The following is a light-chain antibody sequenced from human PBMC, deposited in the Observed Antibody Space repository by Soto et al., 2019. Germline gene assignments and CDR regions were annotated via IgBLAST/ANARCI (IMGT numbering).Light chain of an antibody. Sequence: QSVLTQPPSASGTPGQRVTISCSTSSSNLGDNAVNWYQHVPGTAPKLLIYSYDQRPSGVPDRFSGSKSGTSASLAISGLQSEDEADYYCAAWDASLDDYVFGTGTKLTVL. CDR3: AAWDASLDDYV. CDR2: SYD. CDR1: SSNLGDNA. J-gene: IGLJ1*01. V-gene: IGLV1-44*01.